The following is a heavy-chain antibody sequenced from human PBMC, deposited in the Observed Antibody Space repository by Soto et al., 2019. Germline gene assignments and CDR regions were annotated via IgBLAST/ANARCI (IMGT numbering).Heavy chain of an antibody. CDR3: AKGRSFLITSYDTTFED. CDR1: GFTFTDYA. Sequence: GGSLRLSCAASGFTFTDYAMSWVRQAPGKGLECVSVIGGRGGHTYYADSVKGRFTISRDNSKNTVYLEMNSLTAEDTALYFCAKGRSFLITSYDTTFEDWGLGIRVTVSS. J-gene: IGHJ4*02. CDR2: IGGRGGHT. V-gene: IGHV3-23*01. D-gene: IGHD3-16*01.